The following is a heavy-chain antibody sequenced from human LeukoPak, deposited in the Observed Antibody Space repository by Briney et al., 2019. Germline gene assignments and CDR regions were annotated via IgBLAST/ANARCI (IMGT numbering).Heavy chain of an antibody. V-gene: IGHV4-39*07. J-gene: IGHJ4*02. D-gene: IGHD3-10*01. CDR1: GGSISSSSYY. Sequence: PSETLSLTCTVSGGSISSSSYYWGWIRQPPGKGLEWIGSIYYSGSTYYNPSLKSRVTISVDTSKNQFSLKLSSVTAADTAVYYCASGSGSYSHFDYWGQGTLVTVSS. CDR3: ASGSGSYSHFDY. CDR2: IYYSGST.